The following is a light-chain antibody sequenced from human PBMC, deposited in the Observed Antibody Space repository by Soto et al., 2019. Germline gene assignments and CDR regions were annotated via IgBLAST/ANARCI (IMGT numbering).Light chain of an antibody. V-gene: IGKV3-20*01. Sequence: EIVLTQSPGTLSLSPGERATLFCRASQTITTSQLAWYQQKPGQAPRVLIFGASNRATSIPDRFSGSGSGTDFTLTISRLEPEDFAMYYCQQYAGSPRTFGQGTTVEIK. J-gene: IGKJ1*01. CDR2: GAS. CDR3: QQYAGSPRT. CDR1: QTITTSQ.